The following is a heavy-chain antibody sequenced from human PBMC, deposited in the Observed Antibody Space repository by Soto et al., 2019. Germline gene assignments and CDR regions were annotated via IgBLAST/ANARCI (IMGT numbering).Heavy chain of an antibody. Sequence: TVGSLRLSCAASGFTFSSYAMSWVRQAPGKGLEWVSAISGSGGSTYYADSVKGRFTISRDNSKNTLYLQMNSLRAEDTAVYYCAKSRFLEWLLFDYWGQGTLVTVSS. V-gene: IGHV3-23*01. J-gene: IGHJ4*02. CDR1: GFTFSSYA. CDR2: ISGSGGST. CDR3: AKSRFLEWLLFDY. D-gene: IGHD3-3*01.